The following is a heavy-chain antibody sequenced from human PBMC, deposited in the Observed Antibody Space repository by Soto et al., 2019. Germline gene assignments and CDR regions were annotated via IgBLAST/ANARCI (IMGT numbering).Heavy chain of an antibody. V-gene: IGHV1-2*04. D-gene: IGHD3-3*01. CDR1: GYTFTDYY. CDR2: INPNSGGT. Sequence: QVQLVQSGAEVKKPGASVKVSCKASGYTFTDYYMHWVRQAPGQGLEWMGWINPNSGGTKYAQKFQAWVTMTADTSISTACLELSRLRSDHTAVYYCAREIRSGYYKYWYFDLWGRGTLVTVSS. J-gene: IGHJ2*01. CDR3: AREIRSGYYKYWYFDL.